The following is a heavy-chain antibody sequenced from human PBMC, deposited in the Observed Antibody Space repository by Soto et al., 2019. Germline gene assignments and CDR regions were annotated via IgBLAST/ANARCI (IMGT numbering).Heavy chain of an antibody. Sequence: ASVKVSCKASGYTFTSYDINWVRQATGQGLEWMGWMNPNRGNPGYAQKFRGRVTMTRNTSISTAYMELSSLRSEDTAVYYCARGYCSSTTGYFFDYWGQGTLVTVSS. CDR1: GYTFTSYD. V-gene: IGHV1-8*01. D-gene: IGHD2-2*01. J-gene: IGHJ4*02. CDR2: MNPNRGNP. CDR3: ARGYCSSTTGYFFDY.